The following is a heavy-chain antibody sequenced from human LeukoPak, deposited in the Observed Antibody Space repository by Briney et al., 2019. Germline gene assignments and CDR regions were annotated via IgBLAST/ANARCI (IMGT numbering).Heavy chain of an antibody. CDR1: GGSISNYY. D-gene: IGHD6-13*01. J-gene: IGHJ4*02. CDR2: IYYSGST. V-gene: IGHV4-59*01. Sequence: KPSETLSLTCTVSGGSISNYYWSWIRQPPGKGLEWIGYIYYSGSTNYNPSLKSRVTMSVETSKNQFSLKLTSVTTADTAVYYCARAQGYRRSWLDYWGQGTLVTVSS. CDR3: ARAQGYRRSWLDY.